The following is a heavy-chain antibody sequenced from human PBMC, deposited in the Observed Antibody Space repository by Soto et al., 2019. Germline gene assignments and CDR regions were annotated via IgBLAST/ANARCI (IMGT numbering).Heavy chain of an antibody. Sequence: VSGPTLVNPTQTLTLTCTFSGVSLSTSGLCVSWIRQPPGKALEWLALIDWNDDKYYSTSLKTRLTISKDTSKTQVVLTMTNLDPVDTATYYCARGSTDSYPGSRIFDFWGRGTLVTVSS. CDR1: GVSLSTSGLC. CDR3: ARGSTDSYPGSRIFDF. V-gene: IGHV2-70*01. J-gene: IGHJ4*02. CDR2: IDWNDDK. D-gene: IGHD3-10*01.